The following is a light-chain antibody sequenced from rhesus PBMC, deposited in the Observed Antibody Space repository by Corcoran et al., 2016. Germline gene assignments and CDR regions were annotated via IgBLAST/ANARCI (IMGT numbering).Light chain of an antibody. CDR3: LVYYSRLYV. J-gene: IGLJ6*01. CDR1: TGTVTSDTF. Sequence: QAVVTQEPSLTVSPGGTVTLTCASSTGTVTSDTFPHWFQQKPGQSPRGLIYNTNIKHSWTPARFSGSLAGDKAALTLSGALPEDEADYYCLVYYSRLYVFGGGTNVTVL. CDR2: NTN. V-gene: IGLV7-71*01.